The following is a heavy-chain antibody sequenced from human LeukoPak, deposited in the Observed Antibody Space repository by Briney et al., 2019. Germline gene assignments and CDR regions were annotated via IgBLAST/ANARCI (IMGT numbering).Heavy chain of an antibody. J-gene: IGHJ4*02. V-gene: IGHV3-30-3*01. D-gene: IGHD5-18*01. CDR3: AKDMGYTFGHAFDY. CDR2: TSYDGSNK. Sequence: GSPRLSCAASGFTFSSYSMHWVRPAPGKGLEWVALTSYDGSNKYYADSVKGRFTISRDNSKNTLYLQMNSLRTEDTAMYYCAKDMGYTFGHAFDYWGQGTLVTVSS. CDR1: GFTFSSYS.